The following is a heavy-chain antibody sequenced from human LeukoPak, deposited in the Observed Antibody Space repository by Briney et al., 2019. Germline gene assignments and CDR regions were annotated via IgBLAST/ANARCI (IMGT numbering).Heavy chain of an antibody. CDR2: ISYDGSNK. J-gene: IGHJ5*02. V-gene: IGHV3-30*04. Sequence: GGSLRLSCAASGFTFSSYAMHWVRQAPGKGLEWVAVISYDGSNKYYADSVKGRFTISRDNANNSLYLQMNSLRAEDTAVYYCAREGSGSYYNWPDPWGQGIVVAVSS. CDR1: GFTFSSYA. D-gene: IGHD3-10*01. CDR3: AREGSGSYYNWPDP.